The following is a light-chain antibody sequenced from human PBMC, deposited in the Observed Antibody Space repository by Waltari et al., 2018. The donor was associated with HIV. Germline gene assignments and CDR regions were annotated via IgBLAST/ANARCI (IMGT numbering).Light chain of an antibody. Sequence: QSALTQYPSASGSPGQAVTISCTGTSSDVGAYEYVSWYRQHPGKAPKLMIYDVYKRPSGVPDRFSGSKSGNTASLTVSGLQAEDEATYYCSSYAGSKNRVVFGGGTFLTVL. V-gene: IGLV2-8*01. CDR2: DVY. CDR1: SSDVGAYEY. CDR3: SSYAGSKNRVV. J-gene: IGLJ2*01.